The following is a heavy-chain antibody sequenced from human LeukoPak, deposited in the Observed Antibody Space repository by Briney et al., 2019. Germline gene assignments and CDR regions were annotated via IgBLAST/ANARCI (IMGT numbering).Heavy chain of an antibody. Sequence: SETLSLTCTVSGGSISSSSYYWGWIRQSPGKGLEWIGSMYCRGSTYYNPSLKSRVTLSVDTPKNQFSLKLSSVTAADTAVYYCARHGRDGYNYGPVVYYWGQGTLVTVSS. CDR3: ARHGRDGYNYGPVVYY. CDR1: GGSISSSSYY. D-gene: IGHD5-24*01. CDR2: MYCRGST. J-gene: IGHJ4*02. V-gene: IGHV4-39*01.